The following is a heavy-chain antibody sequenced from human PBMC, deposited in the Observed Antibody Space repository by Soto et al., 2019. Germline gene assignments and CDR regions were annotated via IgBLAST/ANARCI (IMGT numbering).Heavy chain of an antibody. Sequence: QMQLVESGGGVVQPGRSLRLSCVASGFTFNRYGMHWVRQAPGKGLEWVALISFDGSDKFYLDSVKGRFTLSRDNSKNTMFLQMNNLRSEDTALYYCAKDRTTGTQGLFYGLDLWGQGTTVTVSS. J-gene: IGHJ6*01. CDR3: AKDRTTGTQGLFYGLDL. V-gene: IGHV3-30*18. CDR1: GFTFNRYG. D-gene: IGHD4-4*01. CDR2: ISFDGSDK.